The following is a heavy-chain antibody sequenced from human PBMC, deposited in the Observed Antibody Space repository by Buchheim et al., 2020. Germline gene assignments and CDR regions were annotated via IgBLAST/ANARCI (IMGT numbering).Heavy chain of an antibody. D-gene: IGHD3-10*01. J-gene: IGHJ6*02. CDR1: GFTFSSYG. CDR2: ISYDGSNK. Sequence: QVQLVESGGGVVQPGRSLRLSCAASGFTFSSYGMHWVRQAPGKGLEWVAVISYDGSNKYYADSVKGRFTISRDNSKNTLYLQMNSLRAEDTAVYYCAKDLTGSNGAYYYGRGSYYGMDVWGQGTT. CDR3: AKDLTGSNGAYYYGRGSYYGMDV. V-gene: IGHV3-30*18.